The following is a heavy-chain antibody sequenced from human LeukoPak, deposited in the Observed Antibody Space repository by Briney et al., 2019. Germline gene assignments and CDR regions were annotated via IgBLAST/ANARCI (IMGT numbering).Heavy chain of an antibody. D-gene: IGHD2-2*01. V-gene: IGHV4-30-2*01. J-gene: IGHJ5*02. CDR1: GGSISSGGYS. CDR3: ARGAVYVVVPAAMSRMNWFDP. Sequence: PSETLSLTCAVSGGSISSGGYSWSWIRQPPGKGLEWIGYIYHSGSTYYNPSLKSRVTISVDRSKNQFSLKLSSVTAADTAVYYCARGAVYVVVPAAMSRMNWFDPWGQGTLVTVSS. CDR2: IYHSGST.